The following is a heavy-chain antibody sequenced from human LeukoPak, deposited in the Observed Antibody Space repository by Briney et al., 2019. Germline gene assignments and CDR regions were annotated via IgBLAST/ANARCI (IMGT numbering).Heavy chain of an antibody. J-gene: IGHJ4*02. V-gene: IGHV4-39*07. CDR2: IYYSGST. Sequence: SETLSLTCTVSGGSISSSSYYCAWIRQPPGKGLEWIGSIYYSGSTYYNPSLKGRVTISVDTSKNQFSLKLSSVTAADTAVYYCARDQGSIILGYFDYWGQGTLVTVSS. CDR3: ARDQGSIILGYFDY. D-gene: IGHD1-14*01. CDR1: GGSISSSSYY.